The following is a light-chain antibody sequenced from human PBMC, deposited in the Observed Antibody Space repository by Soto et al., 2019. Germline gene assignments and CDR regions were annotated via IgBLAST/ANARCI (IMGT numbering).Light chain of an antibody. V-gene: IGKV1-8*01. J-gene: IGKJ1*01. CDR3: QQYYSYPRT. Sequence: AIRMTQSPSSLSASTGDRVTIACRASQAVSSYFPWSQQSPGKAPKLLIYAASTLQSGVPSRFSGSGSGTDFTLTISCQQSEDFATYYCQQYYSYPRTFGQGTKVDI. CDR1: QAVSSY. CDR2: AAS.